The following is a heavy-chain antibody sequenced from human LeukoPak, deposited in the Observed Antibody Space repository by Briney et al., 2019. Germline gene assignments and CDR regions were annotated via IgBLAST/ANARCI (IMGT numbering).Heavy chain of an antibody. J-gene: IGHJ3*02. CDR3: SRGGGGSYFTFDI. CDR2: INPSGGST. Sequence: ASVKVSCKASGYTFTSYYMHWVRQAPGQGLEGMGVINPSGGSTIYAQNFQGRVTMTSDTSTSTVYMELSSLRSEDTAVYYCSRGGGGSYFTFDIWGQGTMVTVSS. CDR1: GYTFTSYY. D-gene: IGHD1-26*01. V-gene: IGHV1-46*01.